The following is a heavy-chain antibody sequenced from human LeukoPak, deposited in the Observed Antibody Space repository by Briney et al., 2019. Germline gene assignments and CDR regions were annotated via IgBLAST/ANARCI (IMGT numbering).Heavy chain of an antibody. Sequence: GGSLRLSCAASGFTFSSYGMNWVRQAPGKGLEWVLGITSSGDHTESADSVKGRFTIARDNSKNTLYLQMNSLRDEDTAVYYCARASFQRWLQLGGDWGQGALVTVSS. CDR3: ARASFQRWLQLGGD. D-gene: IGHD5-24*01. CDR2: ITSSGDHT. J-gene: IGHJ4*02. V-gene: IGHV3-23*01. CDR1: GFTFSSYG.